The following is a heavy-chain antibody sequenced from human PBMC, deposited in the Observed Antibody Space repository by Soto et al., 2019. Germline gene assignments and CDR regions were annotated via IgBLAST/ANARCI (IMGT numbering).Heavy chain of an antibody. CDR2: IRSKVNSYAT. CDR1: GFSFSGSA. Sequence: EVQLVESGGGLVQPGGSLKLSCAASGFSFSGSAMHWVRQASGKGLEWVGRIRSKVNSYATAYAASVKGSFTISRDDSKNTAYLQMNSLKSEDTSVYYCTRHEVAYCGGDCSHDAFDIWGQGTMVTVSS. CDR3: TRHEVAYCGGDCSHDAFDI. V-gene: IGHV3-73*01. J-gene: IGHJ3*02. D-gene: IGHD2-21*02.